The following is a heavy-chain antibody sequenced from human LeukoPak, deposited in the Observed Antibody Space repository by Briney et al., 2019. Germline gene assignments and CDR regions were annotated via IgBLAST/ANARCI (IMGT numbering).Heavy chain of an antibody. Sequence: AETLSHTCTVSGSPLYSYYWSWIRQTAGKGLEWIGRIYSAVNTTYNPALIWRDTTSEGTSKNQSALRLSAVTAADTGVYYCAGMKFYDSTDHTPAHYMVVWGKGTTVTVSS. CDR3: AGMKFYDSTDHTPAHYMVV. V-gene: IGHV4-4*07. J-gene: IGHJ6*03. D-gene: IGHD3-22*01. CDR1: GSPLYSYY. CDR2: IYSAVNT.